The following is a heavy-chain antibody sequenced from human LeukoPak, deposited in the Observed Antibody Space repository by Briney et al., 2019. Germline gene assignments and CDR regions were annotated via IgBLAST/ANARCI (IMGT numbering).Heavy chain of an antibody. Sequence: GGSLRLSRAASGFTVSSNYINWVRQAPGKGLEWVSLIYGSTSADYADSVKGRFTISRDTSMNTVYLQMNSLRAEDTAVYYCARLNFGDDYWGQGTLVTVSS. CDR3: ARLNFGDDY. V-gene: IGHV3-66*01. D-gene: IGHD4-17*01. J-gene: IGHJ4*02. CDR2: IYGSTSA. CDR1: GFTVSSNY.